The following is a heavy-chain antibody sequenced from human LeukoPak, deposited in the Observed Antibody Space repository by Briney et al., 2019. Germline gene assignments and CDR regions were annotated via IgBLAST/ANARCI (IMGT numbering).Heavy chain of an antibody. CDR1: GGSISSGGYS. V-gene: IGHV4-30-4*07. D-gene: IGHD3-22*01. CDR2: IYYSGST. Sequence: PSQTLSLTCAVSGGSISSGGYSWSWIRQPPGKGLEWIGYIYYSGSTYYNPSLKSRVTISVDTSKNQFSLKLSSVTAADTAVYYCARWAEIVVVTPSGHFDYWGQGTLVTVSS. CDR3: ARWAEIVVVTPSGHFDY. J-gene: IGHJ4*02.